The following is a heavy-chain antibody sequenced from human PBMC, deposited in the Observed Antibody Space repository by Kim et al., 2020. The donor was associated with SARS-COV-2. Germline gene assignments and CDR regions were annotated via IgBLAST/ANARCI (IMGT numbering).Heavy chain of an antibody. V-gene: IGHV4-4*07. Sequence: SETLSLTCTVSGDSLSSDYWSWNRQPAGKGLEWIGRIYTSGRTNYNPSLQSPVTMSVDMSKNQFSLKLSSVTAADTAVYYCASALGHSGQGTLVTVSS. CDR3: ASALGH. J-gene: IGHJ4*02. D-gene: IGHD3-16*02. CDR2: IYTSGRT. CDR1: GDSLSSDY.